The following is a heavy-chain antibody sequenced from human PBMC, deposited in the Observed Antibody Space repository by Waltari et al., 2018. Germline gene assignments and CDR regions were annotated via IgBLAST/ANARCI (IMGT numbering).Heavy chain of an antibody. V-gene: IGHV3-7*01. J-gene: IGHJ4*02. CDR3: ARATNHAFDN. CDR1: GFAFSSSW. CDR2: IKEDGSAQ. Sequence: EVQVVESGGGLVQPGGSLRLSCAPSGFAFSSSWISWLRQAPGQGLEWVANIKEDGSAQYYLDSVRGRFTISRDNTKNSLFLQMNSLRAEDTAVYFCARATNHAFDNWDQGTLVTVSS.